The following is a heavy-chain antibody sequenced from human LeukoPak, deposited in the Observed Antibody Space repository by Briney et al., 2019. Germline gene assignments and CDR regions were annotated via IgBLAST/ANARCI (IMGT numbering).Heavy chain of an antibody. CDR3: ARSTGVEHTEVDF. CDR2: ISISSSYI. D-gene: IGHD1-14*01. Sequence: PGGSLRLSCAASGFTFSTYTMNWVRQAPGKGLEWVSSISISSSYIYYADSVKGRFTISRDNSKNILYLQMNSLRAEDTAIYYCARSTGVEHTEVDFWGQGTPVTVSS. J-gene: IGHJ4*02. V-gene: IGHV3-21*01. CDR1: GFTFSTYT.